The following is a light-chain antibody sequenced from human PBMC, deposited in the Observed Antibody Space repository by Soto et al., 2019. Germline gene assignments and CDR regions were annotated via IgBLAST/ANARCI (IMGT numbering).Light chain of an antibody. CDR1: QSISSY. CDR2: AAS. CDR3: QQSYSTPRT. Sequence: IQMTQSPSCLSASVGERVTMSCRASQSISSYLNWYQQKPGKAPKLLIYAASSLQSGVPSRFSGSGSGTDFTLTISSLQPEDFATYYCQQSYSTPRTFGQGTEVDIK. V-gene: IGKV1-39*01. J-gene: IGKJ1*01.